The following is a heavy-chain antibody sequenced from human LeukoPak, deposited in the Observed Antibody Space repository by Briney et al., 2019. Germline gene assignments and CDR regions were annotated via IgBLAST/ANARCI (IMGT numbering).Heavy chain of an antibody. CDR2: IIPIFGTA. CDR3: ARGRLQYREGVAFDI. D-gene: IGHD4-11*01. J-gene: IGHJ3*02. CDR1: GYTFTSYY. V-gene: IGHV1-69*05. Sequence: ASVKVSCKASGYTFTSYYMHWVRQAPGQGLEWMGGIIPIFGTANYAQKFQGRVTITTDESTSTAYMELSSLRSEDTAVYYCARGRLQYREGVAFDIWGQGTMVTVSS.